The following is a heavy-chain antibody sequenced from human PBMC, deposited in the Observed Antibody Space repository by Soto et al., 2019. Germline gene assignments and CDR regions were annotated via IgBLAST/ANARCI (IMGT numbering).Heavy chain of an antibody. CDR1: GGSFIGYY. Sequence: SETLSLTCAFYGGSFIGYYWSWIRQPPGKGLEWIGEINHSGSTNYNPSLKSRVTISVDTSKNQFSLKLSSVTAADTAVYYCATLMVRGIPANWFDPWGQGTLVTVSS. V-gene: IGHV4-34*01. CDR2: INHSGST. D-gene: IGHD3-10*01. CDR3: ATLMVRGIPANWFDP. J-gene: IGHJ5*02.